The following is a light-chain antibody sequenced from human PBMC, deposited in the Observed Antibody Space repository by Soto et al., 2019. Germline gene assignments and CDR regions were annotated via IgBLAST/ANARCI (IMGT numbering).Light chain of an antibody. CDR1: SSDVGSYNL. V-gene: IGLV2-23*02. Sequence: QPVLTQPASVSGSPGQSITISCTGTSSDVGSYNLVSWYQQHPGKAPKLMIYEVSKRPSGVSNRFSGSKSGNTASLTISGLQAEDEADYFCCSYGGSSTFVGCGGGTKLTV. CDR3: CSYGGSSTFVG. CDR2: EVS. J-gene: IGLJ2*01.